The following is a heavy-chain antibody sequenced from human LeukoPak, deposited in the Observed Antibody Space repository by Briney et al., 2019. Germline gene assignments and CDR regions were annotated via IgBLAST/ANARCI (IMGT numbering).Heavy chain of an antibody. CDR3: ARTGDDSSCYPYYYYYMDV. Sequence: SETLSLTCTVSGGSISSYYWSWIRQPAGKGLEWIGRIYTSGSTNYNPSLKSRVTISVDKSKNQFSLKLSSVTAADTAVYYCARTGDDSSCYPYYYYYMDVWGKGTTVTVSS. CDR2: IYTSGST. V-gene: IGHV4-4*07. J-gene: IGHJ6*03. D-gene: IGHD3-22*01. CDR1: GGSISSYY.